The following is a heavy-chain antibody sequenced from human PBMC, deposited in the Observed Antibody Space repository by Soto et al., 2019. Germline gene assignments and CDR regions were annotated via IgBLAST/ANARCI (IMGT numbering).Heavy chain of an antibody. CDR1: GFTFSSYA. D-gene: IGHD2-15*01. J-gene: IGHJ4*02. CDR3: AKSPGSGGSCYSPFDY. V-gene: IGHV3-23*01. CDR2: ISGSGGST. Sequence: EVQLLESGGGLVQPGGSLRLSCAASGFTFSSYAMSWVRQAPGKGLEWVSAISGSGGSTYYADPVKGRFSISRDISKNTLYMQMNSLRAEDTAVYYCAKSPGSGGSCYSPFDYWGQGTLVTVSS.